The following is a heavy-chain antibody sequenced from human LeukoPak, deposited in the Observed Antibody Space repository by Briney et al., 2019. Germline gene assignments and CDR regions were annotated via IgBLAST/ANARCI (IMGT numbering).Heavy chain of an antibody. J-gene: IGHJ4*02. D-gene: IGHD1-14*01. Sequence: SGPGLVKPSQTLSLTCTVSGGSISSGDYYWSWIRQPPGKGLEWIGYIYYSGSTNYNPSLKSRVTISVDTSRNQFSLKLSSVTAADTAVYYCAREPPYGLTHYYFDYWGQGTLVTVSS. CDR1: GGSISSGDYY. V-gene: IGHV4-61*08. CDR2: IYYSGST. CDR3: AREPPYGLTHYYFDY.